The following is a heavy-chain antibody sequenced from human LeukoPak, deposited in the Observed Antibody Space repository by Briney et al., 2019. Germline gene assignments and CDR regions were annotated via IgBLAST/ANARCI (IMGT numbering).Heavy chain of an antibody. CDR2: IKQDGSEK. CDR3: ARRYFDL. Sequence: RTGGSLRLSCAASGFTFSDYWMHWVRQAPGKGLEWVANIKQDGSEKYYVDSVKGRFTISRDNAKNSLYLQMNSLRAEDTAVYYCARRYFDLWGRGTLVTVSS. CDR1: GFTFSDYW. V-gene: IGHV3-7*03. J-gene: IGHJ2*01.